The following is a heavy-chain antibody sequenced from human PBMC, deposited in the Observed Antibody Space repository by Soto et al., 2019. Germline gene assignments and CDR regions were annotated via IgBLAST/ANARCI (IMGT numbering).Heavy chain of an antibody. D-gene: IGHD2-15*01. CDR2: LYWDDDK. V-gene: IGHV2-5*02. J-gene: IGHJ6*02. CDR3: AYLPCSGGSCDWFSFSGLDV. CDR1: GFSLSTSGVG. Sequence: QITLKESGPTLVKPTQTLTLTCTFSGFSLSTSGVGVAWIRQPPGKALEWLALLYWDDDKRYRPYLESRLTITKDTSKNQVVLTMTNMDSVDTATYYCAYLPCSGGSCDWFSFSGLDVWGQGTTVTVSS.